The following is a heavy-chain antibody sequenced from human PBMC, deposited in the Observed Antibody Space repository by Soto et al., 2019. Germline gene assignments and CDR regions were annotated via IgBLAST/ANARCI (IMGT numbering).Heavy chain of an antibody. CDR1: GGSISSGGYY. CDR2: IYYSGST. V-gene: IGHV4-31*03. Sequence: SETLSLTCTVSGGSISSGGYYWSWIRQHPGKGLEWIGYIYYSGSTYYNPSLKSRVTISVDTSKNQFSLKLSSVTAADTAVYYCARVIRYSSSSRDINWFDPWGQGTLVTVSS. J-gene: IGHJ5*02. D-gene: IGHD6-6*01. CDR3: ARVIRYSSSSRDINWFDP.